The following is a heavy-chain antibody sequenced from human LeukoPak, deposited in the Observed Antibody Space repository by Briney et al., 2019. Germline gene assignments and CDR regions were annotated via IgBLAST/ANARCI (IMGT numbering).Heavy chain of an antibody. J-gene: IGHJ4*02. CDR1: GGSFSGYY. CDR3: AREHDYDDY. Sequence: SETLSLTCAVYGGSFSGYYWSWIRQPPGKGLEWIGEINHSGSTSYNPSLKSRVTISVDTSKNQFSLKLSSVTAADTAVYYCAREHDYDDYWGQGTLVTVSS. CDR2: INHSGST. V-gene: IGHV4-34*01.